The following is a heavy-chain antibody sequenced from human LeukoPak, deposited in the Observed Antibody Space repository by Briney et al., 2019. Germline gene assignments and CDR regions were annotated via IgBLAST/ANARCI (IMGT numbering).Heavy chain of an antibody. Sequence: GASLRLSSAASGFTFSSYWMSWVRQAPGKGLEWVANIKQDGSVEYYVDSVKGRFTISRDNAKNSQYLQMNGLRVEDTAVYYCARGDSSRLTSQYFQHWGQGTLVIVSS. V-gene: IGHV3-7*01. CDR1: GFTFSSYW. CDR2: IKQDGSVE. CDR3: ARGDSSRLTSQYFQH. J-gene: IGHJ1*01. D-gene: IGHD6-13*01.